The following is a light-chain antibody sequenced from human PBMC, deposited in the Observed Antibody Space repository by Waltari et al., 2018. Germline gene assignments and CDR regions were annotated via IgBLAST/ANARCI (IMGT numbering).Light chain of an antibody. CDR3: LQRSNWPYS. Sequence: EIVMTQSPATLSLSPGERATLSCRASQSVSSSLAWYQQRPGQAPRLLIYGASGRATGIPDRFSGSGSGTDFTLTISSLEPEDVAVYYCLQRSNWPYSFGQGTKVEIK. V-gene: IGKV3-15*01. J-gene: IGKJ2*03. CDR2: GAS. CDR1: QSVSSS.